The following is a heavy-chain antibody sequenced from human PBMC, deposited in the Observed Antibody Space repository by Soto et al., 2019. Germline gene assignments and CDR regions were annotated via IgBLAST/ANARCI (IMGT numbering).Heavy chain of an antibody. CDR2: INTDGSTR. V-gene: IGHV3-74*01. D-gene: IGHD2-21*01. J-gene: IGHJ4*02. CDR1: GFTFSSYW. CDR3: ARVAYGAYHFDY. Sequence: EVQLVESGGGLVQPGGSLRLSCAASGFTFSSYWMHWVRQAPGEGLVWVSRINTDGSTRSYADSVKGRFTISRDNAKNTLFLQMNSLRAEDKAVYYCARVAYGAYHFDYWGQGTLVT.